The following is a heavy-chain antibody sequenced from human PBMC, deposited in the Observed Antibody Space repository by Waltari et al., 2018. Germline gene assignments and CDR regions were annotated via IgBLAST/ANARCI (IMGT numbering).Heavy chain of an antibody. D-gene: IGHD3-22*01. CDR1: GGTFSSYT. CDR2: VIPYLCIG. J-gene: IGHJ3*02. Sequence: QVQLVQSGAEVKKPGSSVKVSCKASGGTFSSYTISWVRQAPGQGLEWMGRVIPYLCIGNYAQKFQGRVTITADKSTSTAYMGLSSLGSEDTAVYYCAADRGGADSSGNDAFDIWGQGTMVTVSS. CDR3: AADRGGADSSGNDAFDI. V-gene: IGHV1-69*02.